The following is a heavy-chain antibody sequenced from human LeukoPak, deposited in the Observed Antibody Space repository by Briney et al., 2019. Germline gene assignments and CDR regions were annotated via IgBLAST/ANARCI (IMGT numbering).Heavy chain of an antibody. CDR3: ARAQSGSYYFDY. Sequence: PGGSLRLSCAASGFTFSSYSMNWVRQAPGKGLEWVSSISSSSSYIYYADSVKGRFTISRDNAKNSLYLQMNSLRAEDTAVYYCARAQSGSYYFDYWGQGTLVTVSS. CDR1: GFTFSSYS. V-gene: IGHV3-21*01. J-gene: IGHJ4*02. CDR2: ISSSSSYI. D-gene: IGHD1-26*01.